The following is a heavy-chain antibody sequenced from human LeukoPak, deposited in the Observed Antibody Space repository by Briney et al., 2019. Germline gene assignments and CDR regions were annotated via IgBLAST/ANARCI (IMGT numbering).Heavy chain of an antibody. V-gene: IGHV1-3*03. Sequence: ASVKVSCKASGYTFTSYAMHWVRRAPGQRLEWMGWINAGNGNTKYSQEFQGRVTITRDTSASTAYMELSSLRSEDMAVYYCARGYYGSGSYLDYWGQGTLVTVSS. D-gene: IGHD3-10*01. J-gene: IGHJ4*02. CDR1: GYTFTSYA. CDR3: ARGYYGSGSYLDY. CDR2: INAGNGNT.